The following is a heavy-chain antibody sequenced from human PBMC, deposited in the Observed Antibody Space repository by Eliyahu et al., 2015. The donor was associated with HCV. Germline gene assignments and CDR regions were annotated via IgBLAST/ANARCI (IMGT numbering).Heavy chain of an antibody. Sequence: QVQLQESGPGLVKPSETLSLTCTVXGGSVSSGSYYWSWIRQPPGKGLEWIGYIYYXGSTNHNPSLKSRVTISVDTSKNQFSLKLSSVTAADTAVYYCARETMVRGVILNYYYGMDVWGQGTTVTVSS. V-gene: IGHV4-61*01. CDR2: IYYXGST. CDR3: ARETMVRGVILNYYYGMDV. D-gene: IGHD3-10*01. CDR1: GGSVSSGSYY. J-gene: IGHJ6*02.